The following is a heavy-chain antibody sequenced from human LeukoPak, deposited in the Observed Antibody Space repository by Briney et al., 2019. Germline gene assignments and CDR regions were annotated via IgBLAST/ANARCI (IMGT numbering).Heavy chain of an antibody. J-gene: IGHJ3*02. CDR3: ARDRAVANDAFDI. CDR1: GFTFSSFG. CDR2: ISSSSTYI. Sequence: PGGSLRLSCAVSGFTFSSFGLNWVRQAPGKGLEWVSSISSSSTYIYYADSVKGRFTISRDNAKNSLYLQMNSLRAEDTAVYYCARDRAVANDAFDIWGQGTMVTVSS. D-gene: IGHD6-19*01. V-gene: IGHV3-21*01.